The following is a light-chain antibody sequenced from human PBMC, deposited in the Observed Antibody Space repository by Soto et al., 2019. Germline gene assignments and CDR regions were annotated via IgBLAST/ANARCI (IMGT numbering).Light chain of an antibody. J-gene: IGKJ2*01. Sequence: EIVLTQFPGTLSLSPGERATLSCRPSQSLSSSYLVWYQQKPGQAPRLLIYAASRRATGIPDRFSGSGSATEDAHNISRLEPEDSAVYYCQQQGTFGQGNKLEIK. V-gene: IGKV3-20*01. CDR1: QSLSSSY. CDR3: QQQGT. CDR2: AAS.